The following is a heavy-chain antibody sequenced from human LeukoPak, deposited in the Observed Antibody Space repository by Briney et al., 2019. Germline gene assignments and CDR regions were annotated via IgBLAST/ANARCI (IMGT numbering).Heavy chain of an antibody. CDR1: GGTFSSYA. V-gene: IGHV1-69*04. J-gene: IGHJ4*02. D-gene: IGHD3-9*01. Sequence: ASVKVSCKASGGTFSSYAISWVRQAPGQGLEWMGRIIPIFCIANYAQKFQGRVTITADKSTSTAYMELSSLRSEDTAVYYCARGKNYDILTGYYKEYYFDYWGQGTLVTVSS. CDR3: ARGKNYDILTGYYKEYYFDY. CDR2: IIPIFCIA.